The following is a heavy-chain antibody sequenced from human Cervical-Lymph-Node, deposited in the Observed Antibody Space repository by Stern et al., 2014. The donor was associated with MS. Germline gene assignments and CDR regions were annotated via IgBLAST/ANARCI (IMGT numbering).Heavy chain of an antibody. J-gene: IGHJ4*02. D-gene: IGHD1-1*01. V-gene: IGHV1-46*01. CDR2: INTGDGDT. Sequence: VHLVESGAEVKKPGASVNVSCVTSGYTFTTYYVHWVRQAPGQGLEWMGIINTGDGDTSHTRRFQDRVTMTRDTSASTVYLKLSSLKSEDTSVYYCARQRTTGHMDFDYWGQGTLVTVSS. CDR3: ARQRTTGHMDFDY. CDR1: GYTFTTYY.